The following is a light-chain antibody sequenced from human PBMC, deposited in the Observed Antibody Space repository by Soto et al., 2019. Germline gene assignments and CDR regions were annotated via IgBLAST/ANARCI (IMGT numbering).Light chain of an antibody. V-gene: IGLV1-44*01. CDR2: SNI. CDR1: SSNIGGNT. Sequence: QSVLTQPPSASGTPGQRVTISCSGSSSNIGGNTVNWYHQLPGAAPKLLIHSNIQRPSGVPVRFSGSKSGTSASLAISGLQSEDEADYYCAAWDDSLNGVVFGGGTKVTVL. CDR3: AAWDDSLNGVV. J-gene: IGLJ2*01.